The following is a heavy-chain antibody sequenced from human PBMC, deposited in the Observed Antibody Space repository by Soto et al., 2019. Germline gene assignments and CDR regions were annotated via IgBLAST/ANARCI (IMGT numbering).Heavy chain of an antibody. CDR2: ISGSGGST. Sequence: HPGGSLRLSCAASGFTFSSYAMSWVRQAPGKGLEWVSAISGSGGSTYYADSVKGRFTISRDNSKNTLSLQMNSLRAEDTAVYYCTNDDTGGGSYGPRYNWLDPWGQGTLVTVSS. CDR3: TNDDTGGGSYGPRYNWLDP. D-gene: IGHD1-26*01. V-gene: IGHV3-23*01. CDR1: GFTFSSYA. J-gene: IGHJ5*02.